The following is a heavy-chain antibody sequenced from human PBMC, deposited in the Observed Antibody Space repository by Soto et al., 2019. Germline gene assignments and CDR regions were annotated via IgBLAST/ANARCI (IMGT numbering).Heavy chain of an antibody. V-gene: IGHV1-18*01. CDR1: GYTFTGYG. D-gene: IGHD2-2*01. CDR2: ISAYNGNT. J-gene: IGHJ6*02. Sequence: ASVKVSCKASGYTFTGYGISWVRQAPGQGLEWMGWISAYNGNTNYAQKLQGRVTMTTDTSTSTAYMELRSLRSDDTAVYYCARWESAAGYYYYGMDVWGQGTTVTVSS. CDR3: ARWESAAGYYYYGMDV.